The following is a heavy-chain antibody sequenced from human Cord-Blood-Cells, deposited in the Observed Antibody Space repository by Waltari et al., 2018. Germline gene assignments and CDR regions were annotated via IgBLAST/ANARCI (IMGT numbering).Heavy chain of an antibody. J-gene: IGHJ3*02. Sequence: QVQLVQAGAEVKKPGSSVKVSCKASGGTFSSYAISCVRQAPGQGLEWMGGIIPIFGTANYAQKFQGRVTITADESTSTAYMELSSLRSEDTAVYYCASVVYVDMPPEGAFDIWGQGTMVTVSS. D-gene: IGHD2-8*02. CDR1: GGTFSSYA. CDR2: IIPIFGTA. V-gene: IGHV1-69*01. CDR3: ASVVYVDMPPEGAFDI.